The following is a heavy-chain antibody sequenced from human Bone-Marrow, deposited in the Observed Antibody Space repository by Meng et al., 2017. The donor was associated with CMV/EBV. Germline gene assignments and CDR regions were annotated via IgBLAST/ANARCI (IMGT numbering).Heavy chain of an antibody. J-gene: IGHJ4*01. CDR3: ARVGMFHPGRYGSGSYPAD. Sequence: GESLKISCKGSGYSFTSYWIGWVRQMPGKGLEWMGIIYPGDSDTRYSPSFQGQVTISADKSISTAYLQWSSLKASDTAMYYCARVGMFHPGRYGSGSYPADWGPGHLV. CDR1: GYSFTSYW. CDR2: IYPGDSDT. V-gene: IGHV5-51*01. D-gene: IGHD3-10*01.